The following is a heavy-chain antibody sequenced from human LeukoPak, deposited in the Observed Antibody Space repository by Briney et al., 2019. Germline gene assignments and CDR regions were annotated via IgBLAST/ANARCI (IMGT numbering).Heavy chain of an antibody. D-gene: IGHD1-26*01. CDR2: INNSGGNI. CDR1: GFTFSTYG. J-gene: IGHJ4*02. CDR3: ASGGIYYGAAFDF. Sequence: GGTLRLSCAASGFTFSTYGMSWVCQAPGKGLEWVSSINNSGGNIYYADSVKGRFTISRDNAKNSLYLQMNSLRAEDTALYYCASGGIYYGAAFDFWGQGTLVTVSS. V-gene: IGHV3-23*01.